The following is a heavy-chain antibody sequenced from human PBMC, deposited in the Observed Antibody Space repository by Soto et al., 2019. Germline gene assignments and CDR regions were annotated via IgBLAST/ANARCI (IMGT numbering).Heavy chain of an antibody. V-gene: IGHV3-7*01. CDR1: GFTFSDQY. Sequence: GGSLRLSCAASGFTFSDQYMGWIRQAPGKGLEWVANINRFGTQTNYMDSVKGRFTISRDNAKNSLDLQLFSLRDEDAGVYYCATDRGESGYDLIDNWGLGTVVTVSS. CDR2: INRFGTQT. D-gene: IGHD5-12*01. CDR3: ATDRGESGYDLIDN. J-gene: IGHJ4*02.